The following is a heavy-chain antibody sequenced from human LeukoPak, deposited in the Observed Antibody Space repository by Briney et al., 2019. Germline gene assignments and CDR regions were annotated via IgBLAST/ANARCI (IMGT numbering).Heavy chain of an antibody. CDR1: GGTFSSYA. Sequence: SVKVSCKASGGTFSSYAISWVRQAPGQGLEWMGRIIPIFGTANYAQKFQGRVTITTDESTSTAYMELSSLRSEDTAAYYCARDPQDYYDSSGYHYFDYWGQGTLVTVSS. J-gene: IGHJ4*02. CDR2: IIPIFGTA. D-gene: IGHD3-22*01. V-gene: IGHV1-69*05. CDR3: ARDPQDYYDSSGYHYFDY.